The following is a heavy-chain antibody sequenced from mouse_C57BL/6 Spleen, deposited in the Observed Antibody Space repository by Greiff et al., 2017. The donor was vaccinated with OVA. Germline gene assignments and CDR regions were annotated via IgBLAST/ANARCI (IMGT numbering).Heavy chain of an antibody. V-gene: IGHV1-50*01. Sequence: QVHVKQPGAELVKPGASVKLSCKASGYTFTSYWMQWVKQRPGQGLEWIGEIDPSDSYTNYNQKFKGKATLTVDTSSSTAYMQLSSLTSEDSAVYYCARPAIVTTHYAMDYWGQGTSVTVSS. CDR1: GYTFTSYW. J-gene: IGHJ4*01. D-gene: IGHD2-5*01. CDR3: ARPAIVTTHYAMDY. CDR2: IDPSDSYT.